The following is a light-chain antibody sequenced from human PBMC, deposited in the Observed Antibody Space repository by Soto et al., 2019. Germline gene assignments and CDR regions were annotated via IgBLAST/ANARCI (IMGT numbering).Light chain of an antibody. CDR3: QNYNSAPLT. V-gene: IGKV1-27*01. CDR2: AAS. J-gene: IGKJ4*01. CDR1: QGITYY. Sequence: DIQMTQSPSSLSASVGDRVTITCRASQGITYYLAWYQQKPGKVPKLLIYAASTLQSGVPSRFSGGGSGADFTLTISSLQTEHVETYYCQNYNSAPLTCGGGTKGDI.